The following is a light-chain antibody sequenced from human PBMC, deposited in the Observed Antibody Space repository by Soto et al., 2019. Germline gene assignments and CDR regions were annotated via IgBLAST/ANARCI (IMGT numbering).Light chain of an antibody. V-gene: IGKV1-5*01. CDR1: QSVSRS. J-gene: IGKJ2*01. CDR2: DAS. Sequence: EIQMTQSPSTLSASVGDRITSACRASQSVSRSVAWFQQKPGKAPKLLIYDASSLESGVPSRFSGRGSGTEFTLTISSLQPDDCATYYCHTYNSYSLHTFGQGTKVDIK. CDR3: HTYNSYSLHT.